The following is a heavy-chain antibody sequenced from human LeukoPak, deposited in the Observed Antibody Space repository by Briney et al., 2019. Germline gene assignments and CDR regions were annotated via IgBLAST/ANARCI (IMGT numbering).Heavy chain of an antibody. CDR3: AKDRVPYGEFDY. V-gene: IGHV3-30*18. CDR2: ISYDGSNK. J-gene: IGHJ4*02. D-gene: IGHD4-17*01. CDR1: GFTFSSYG. Sequence: GGSLRLSCAASGFTFSSYGMHWVRQAPGKGLEWVAVISYDGSNKYYADSVKGRFTISSDNSKNTLYLQMNSLRAEDTAVYYCAKDRVPYGEFDYWGQGTLVTVSS.